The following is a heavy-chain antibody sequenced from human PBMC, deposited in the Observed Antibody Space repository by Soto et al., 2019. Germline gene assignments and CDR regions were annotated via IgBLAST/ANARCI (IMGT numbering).Heavy chain of an antibody. CDR1: GDSVSSNSAA. V-gene: IGHV6-1*01. CDR2: TYYRSKWYN. D-gene: IGHD5-12*01. CDR3: ARDLVSSGYALLKPYYYNSDMDV. Sequence: PSQTLSLTCAISGDSVSSNSAAWNWIRQSPSRGLEWLGRTYYRSKWYNDYAVSVKSRITINPDTSKNQFSLQLNSVTPEDTAVYYCARDLVSSGYALLKPYYYNSDMDVWVQGATAAVSS. J-gene: IGHJ6*02.